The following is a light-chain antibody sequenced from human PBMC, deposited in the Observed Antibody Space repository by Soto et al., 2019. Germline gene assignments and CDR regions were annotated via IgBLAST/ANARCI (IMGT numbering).Light chain of an antibody. CDR2: YDN. CDR1: NIGSKS. Sequence: SYELTQPPSVSVAPGKTARITCGGNNIGSKSVHWYQQKQGQAPRLVISYDNDRPSGIPERFSGSDSGNTATLTISRVEVGDDADYYCQVWDSSSDHVVFGGGTKVTVL. J-gene: IGLJ3*02. CDR3: QVWDSSSDHVV. V-gene: IGLV3-21*04.